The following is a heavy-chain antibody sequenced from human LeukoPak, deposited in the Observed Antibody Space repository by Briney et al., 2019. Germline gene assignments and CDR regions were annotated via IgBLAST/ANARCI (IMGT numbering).Heavy chain of an antibody. Sequence: GSLRLSCAASGFTFSRFNMNWVRQAPGKGLEWVSYISSSSSTIYYTDSVKGRFTISRDNAKNSLYLQMNSLRDEDTAVYYCARDGLMGAIFDYWGQGTLVTVSS. CDR3: ARDGLMGAIFDY. D-gene: IGHD1-26*01. V-gene: IGHV3-48*02. CDR1: GFTFSRFN. CDR2: ISSSSSTI. J-gene: IGHJ4*02.